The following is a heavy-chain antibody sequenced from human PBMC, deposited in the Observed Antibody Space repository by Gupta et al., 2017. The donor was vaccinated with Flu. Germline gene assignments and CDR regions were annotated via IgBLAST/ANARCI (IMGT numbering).Heavy chain of an antibody. CDR2: LSPSGST. V-gene: IGHV4-61*02. Sequence: QVQLPESGPGLVQPSQTLSLTCTVSGASISSGHYYWTWIRPPAWKGLEWSGRLSPSGSTNYNPSLKSRVTISSYTSKNQFSLKLSSGTAADTAVYYCARASGGNVPFDYWGQGTLVTVSS. J-gene: IGHJ4*02. CDR3: ARASGGNVPFDY. D-gene: IGHD3-16*01. CDR1: GASISSGHYY.